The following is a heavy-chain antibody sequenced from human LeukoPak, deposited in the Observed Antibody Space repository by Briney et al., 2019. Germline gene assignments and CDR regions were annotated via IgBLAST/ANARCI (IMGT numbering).Heavy chain of an antibody. CDR3: AKDAATTSYYFDY. D-gene: IGHD4-17*01. J-gene: IGHJ4*02. CDR2: ISYDGSNK. Sequence: GGSLRLSCAASGFTFSSYGMHWVRQAPGKGLEWVAVISYDGSNKYYADSVRGRFTISRDNSKNTLYLQMNSLRAEDTAVYYCAKDAATTSYYFDYWGQGTLVTVSS. CDR1: GFTFSSYG. V-gene: IGHV3-30*18.